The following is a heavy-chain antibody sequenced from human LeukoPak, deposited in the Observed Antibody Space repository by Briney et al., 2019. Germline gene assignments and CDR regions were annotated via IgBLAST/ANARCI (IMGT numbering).Heavy chain of an antibody. CDR2: ICWNNGSI. CDR3: ARERVEYQLLSKREVYHFDS. J-gene: IGHJ4*02. V-gene: IGHV3-9*01. CDR1: GFTFDDYA. D-gene: IGHD2-2*01. Sequence: PGGSLRLSCAASGFTFDDYAMHCVRQAPGKGLEGCSGICWNNGSIDYAHSVKGRLTTTRDKDTIYLYLQMNSLRAEDTAVYYCARERVEYQLLSKREVYHFDSWGQGILVTVSS.